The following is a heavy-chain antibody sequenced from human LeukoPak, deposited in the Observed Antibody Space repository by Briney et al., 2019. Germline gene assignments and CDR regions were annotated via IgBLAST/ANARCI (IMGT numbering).Heavy chain of an antibody. CDR2: INPGGGST. J-gene: IGHJ6*02. D-gene: IGHD3-10*01. Sequence: GSSVKVSCKASGGTFSSYAISWVRQAPGQGLEWMGIINPGGGSTNYAQRFQGRVTMTRDTSTSTVYMELSSLRSEDTAVYYCARDLEVLLWFGELYSSYYNYGMDVWGQGTTVTVSS. CDR1: GGTFSSYA. CDR3: ARDLEVLLWFGELYSSYYNYGMDV. V-gene: IGHV1-46*01.